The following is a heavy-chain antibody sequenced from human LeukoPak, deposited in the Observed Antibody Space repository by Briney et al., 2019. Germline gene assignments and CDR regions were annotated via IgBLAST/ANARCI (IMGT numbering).Heavy chain of an antibody. CDR3: AKDSNYDFWSGFDY. CDR2: INSDGGNT. CDR1: GFTFRTSW. D-gene: IGHD3-3*01. V-gene: IGHV3-74*01. Sequence: GGSLRLSCSASGFTFRTSWMHWVRQGPGKGLLWVAHINSDGGNTAYADSVKGRFTISRDNAKNSLYLQMNSLRAEDMALYYCAKDSNYDFWSGFDYWGQGTLVTVSS. J-gene: IGHJ4*02.